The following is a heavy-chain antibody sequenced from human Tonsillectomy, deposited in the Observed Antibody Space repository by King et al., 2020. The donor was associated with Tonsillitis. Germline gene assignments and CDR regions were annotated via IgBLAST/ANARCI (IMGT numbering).Heavy chain of an antibody. CDR1: GFTFSSYG. CDR3: ARDGSGRGYFDY. CDR2: ISYDGSNK. Sequence: VQLVESGGGVVQPGRSLGLSCAASGFTFSSYGMHWVRQAPGKGLEWVAVISYDGSNKYYADSVKGRFTISRDNSRTTLYLQMNSLRAEDTAVYYCARDGSGRGYFDYWGQGTLVTVSS. J-gene: IGHJ4*02. D-gene: IGHD3-10*01. V-gene: IGHV3-33*05.